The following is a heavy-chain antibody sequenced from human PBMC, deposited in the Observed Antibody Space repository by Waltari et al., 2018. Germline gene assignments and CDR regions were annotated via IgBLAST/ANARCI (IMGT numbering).Heavy chain of an antibody. CDR3: ARDPGSYSSSWYDY. D-gene: IGHD6-13*01. CDR2: IYYSGST. Sequence: QVQLQESGPGLVKPSETLSLTCTVSGGSISSYYWSWIRQPPGKGLEWIGYIYYSGSTNHNPSLKSRVTMSVDTSKNQFSLKLSSVTAADTAVYYCARDPGSYSSSWYDYWGQGTLVTVSS. J-gene: IGHJ4*02. V-gene: IGHV4-59*12. CDR1: GGSISSYY.